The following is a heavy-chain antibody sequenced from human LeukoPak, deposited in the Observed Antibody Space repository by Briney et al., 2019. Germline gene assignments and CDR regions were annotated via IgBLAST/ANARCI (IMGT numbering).Heavy chain of an antibody. CDR3: AKRDTSGYYYFEY. CDR1: GFTFSNFA. D-gene: IGHD3-22*01. J-gene: IGHJ4*02. V-gene: IGHV3-23*01. CDR2: ISTSGGST. Sequence: GGSLRLSCAASGFTFSNFAMSWVRQAPGKGLEWVSGISTSGGSTYYADSVKGRFTISRDNSKNTLYLQMNSLRAEDTAVYYCAKRDTSGYYYFEYWGQGTLVTVSS.